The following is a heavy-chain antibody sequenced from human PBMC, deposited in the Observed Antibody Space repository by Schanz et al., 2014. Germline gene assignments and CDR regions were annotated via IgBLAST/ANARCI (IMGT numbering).Heavy chain of an antibody. CDR1: GFPFSSHG. D-gene: IGHD4-17*01. J-gene: IGHJ4*02. V-gene: IGHV3-33*08. CDR3: VRDTDYHFDY. CDR2: VGDTGTTK. Sequence: QVQLVESGGGVVQPGRSLKLSCAASGFPFSSHGMHWVRQAPAKGLEWVAVVGDTGTTKFYADSVKGRFTISRDNAKNTLYLQMNSLRAEDTAVYYCVRDTDYHFDYWGQGTLVTVSS.